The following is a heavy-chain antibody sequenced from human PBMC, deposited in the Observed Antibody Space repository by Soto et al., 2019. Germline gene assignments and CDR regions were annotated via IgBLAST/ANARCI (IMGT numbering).Heavy chain of an antibody. CDR3: AGDTGTSFDY. Sequence: HVQLVQSGGELKKPGASVKVSCNTSGYTFNTYFITWVRQAPGQGLEWMGWISPHNGNTNYAEKFQGRVTMTADTTTNTAYRELRNRTIDDAPVYYCAGDTGTSFDYGGQGPPFTFS. CDR1: GYTFNTYF. CDR2: ISPHNGNT. J-gene: IGHJ4*02. V-gene: IGHV1-18*01.